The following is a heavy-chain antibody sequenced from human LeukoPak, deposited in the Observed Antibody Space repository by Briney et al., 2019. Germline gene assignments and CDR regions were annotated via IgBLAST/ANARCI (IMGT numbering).Heavy chain of an antibody. D-gene: IGHD3-22*01. CDR2: INYSGTT. CDR3: ASVYDSSGYFGAFDI. CDR1: GGSITSYH. J-gene: IGHJ3*02. Sequence: SETLSLTCTVSGGSITSYHWSWIRQSPGKGLEWIGYINYSGTTNYNPSLKSRATMSVDTSKKQFSLRLISVTAADTAVYYCASVYDSSGYFGAFDIWGQGTMVTVSS. V-gene: IGHV4-59*01.